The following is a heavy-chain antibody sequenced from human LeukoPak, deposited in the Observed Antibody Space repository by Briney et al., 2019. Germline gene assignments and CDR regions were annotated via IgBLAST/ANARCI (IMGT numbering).Heavy chain of an antibody. CDR3: AKSEVIAAGEDEYYYYGMDV. D-gene: IGHD6-6*01. J-gene: IGHJ6*02. CDR2: ISGSGGST. Sequence: PGGSLRLSCAASGFTFSSYAMSWVRQAPGKGLEWVSAISGSGGSTYYADSVKGRFTISRDNSKNTLYLQMNSLRAEDTAVYYCAKSEVIAAGEDEYYYYGMDVWGQGTTVTVSS. CDR1: GFTFSSYA. V-gene: IGHV3-23*01.